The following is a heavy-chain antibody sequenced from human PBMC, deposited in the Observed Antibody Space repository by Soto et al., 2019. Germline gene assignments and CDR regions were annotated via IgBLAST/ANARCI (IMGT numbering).Heavy chain of an antibody. J-gene: IGHJ6*02. Sequence: QVQLQESGPGLVKPSQTLSLTCTVSGGSISSGGYYWSWIRQHPGKGLEWIGYIYYSGSTYYNPSLKSRVTIAVDTSKTQFSLKLSSVTAADTAVYYCARGLLTYSSSFLYYYYYGMDVWGQGTTVTVSS. V-gene: IGHV4-31*03. CDR3: ARGLLTYSSSFLYYYYYGMDV. CDR2: IYYSGST. D-gene: IGHD6-13*01. CDR1: GGSISSGGYY.